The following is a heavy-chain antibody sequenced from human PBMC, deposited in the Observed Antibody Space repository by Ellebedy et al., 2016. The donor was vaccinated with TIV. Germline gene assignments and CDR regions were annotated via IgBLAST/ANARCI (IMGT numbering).Heavy chain of an antibody. CDR1: GFTFSSYW. CDR3: ARGENYDSSGYYYHFGNY. V-gene: IGHV3-74*03. D-gene: IGHD3-22*01. J-gene: IGHJ4*02. CDR2: INSDGSST. Sequence: GGSLRLSCAASGFTFSSYWMHRVRQAPGKGLVWVSRINSDGSSTTYADSVKGRFTISRDSAKNTLYLQMNSLRAEDTAVYYCARGENYDSSGYYYHFGNYWGQGTLVAVSS.